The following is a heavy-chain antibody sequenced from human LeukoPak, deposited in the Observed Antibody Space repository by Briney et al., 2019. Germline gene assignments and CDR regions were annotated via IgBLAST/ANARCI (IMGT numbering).Heavy chain of an antibody. J-gene: IGHJ4*02. V-gene: IGHV3-15*01. Sequence: PGGSLRLSCAASGFTFSSYGMHWVRQAPGKGLEWVGRIKSKTDGGTTDYAAPVKGRFTISRDDSKNTLYLQMNSLKTEDTAVYYFTTDISFGYYDFLTGYYPSFDYGGQGPLVTVPS. CDR3: TTDISFGYYDFLTGYYPSFDY. CDR2: IKSKTDGGTT. D-gene: IGHD3-9*01. CDR1: GFTFSSYG.